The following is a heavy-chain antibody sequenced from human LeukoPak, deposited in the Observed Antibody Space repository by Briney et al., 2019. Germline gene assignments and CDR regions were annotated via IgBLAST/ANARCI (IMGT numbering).Heavy chain of an antibody. CDR3: AREIGYCSSTSCPGGGVLDY. CDR2: INTNTGNP. Sequence: ASVKVSCKASGFTFTSSAVQWVRQARGQRLEWIGWINTNTGNPTYAQGFTGRFVFSLDTSVSTAYLQISSLKAEDTAVYYCAREIGYCSSTSCPGGGVLDYWGQGTLVTVSS. D-gene: IGHD2-2*03. CDR1: GFTFTSSA. J-gene: IGHJ4*02. V-gene: IGHV7-4-1*02.